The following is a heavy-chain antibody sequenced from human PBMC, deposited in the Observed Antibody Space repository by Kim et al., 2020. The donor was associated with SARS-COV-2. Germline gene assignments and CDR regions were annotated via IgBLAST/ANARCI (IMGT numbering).Heavy chain of an antibody. CDR2: FDPEDGET. CDR1: GYTLTELS. CDR3: ATKPLPEIVVVTHDSPKNYGMDV. D-gene: IGHD3-22*01. V-gene: IGHV1-24*01. J-gene: IGHJ6*02. Sequence: ASVKVSCKVSGYTLTELSMHWVRQAPGKGLEWMGGFDPEDGETIYEQKFQGRVTMTEDTSTDTAYMELSSLRSEDTAVYYCATKPLPEIVVVTHDSPKNYGMDVWGQGTTVTVSS.